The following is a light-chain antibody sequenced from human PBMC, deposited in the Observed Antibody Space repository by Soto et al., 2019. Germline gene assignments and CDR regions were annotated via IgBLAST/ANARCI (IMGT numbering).Light chain of an antibody. Sequence: EVVLTQSPGTLSLSPGERATLSCRASQSVSSSYLAWYQQKPGQAPRLLIYGASTRATGIPARFSGSGSGTEFTLTISSLLSEDFAVYYCQQYNNWPTFGQGTKVDIK. CDR1: QSVSSSY. J-gene: IGKJ1*01. V-gene: IGKV3-15*01. CDR2: GAS. CDR3: QQYNNWPT.